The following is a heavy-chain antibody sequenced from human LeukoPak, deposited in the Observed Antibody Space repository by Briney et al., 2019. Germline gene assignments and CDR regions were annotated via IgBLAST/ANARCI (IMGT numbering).Heavy chain of an antibody. CDR1: GFTFSTYG. Sequence: GRSLRLSCAASGFTFSTYGMHWVRQAPGKGLEWVAVILFDGNNKYYADSVRGRFTISRDNSKNTLYLQMNSLRDEDTAVYYCARDWLRLGYWGQGTLVTVSS. CDR2: ILFDGNNK. V-gene: IGHV3-30*03. J-gene: IGHJ4*02. D-gene: IGHD5-12*01. CDR3: ARDWLRLGY.